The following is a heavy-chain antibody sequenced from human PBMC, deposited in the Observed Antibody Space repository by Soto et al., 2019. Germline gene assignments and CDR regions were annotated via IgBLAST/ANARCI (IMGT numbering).Heavy chain of an antibody. CDR3: ARGWSSGTGYYYYYYGMDV. Sequence: TSETLSLTCAVYGGSFSGYYWSWIRQPPGKGLEWIGEINHSGSTNYNPSLKSRVTISVDTSKNQFSLKLSSVTAADTAVYYCARGWSSGTGYYYYYYGMDVWGQGTTVTVSS. CDR1: GGSFSGYY. CDR2: INHSGST. V-gene: IGHV4-34*01. J-gene: IGHJ6*02. D-gene: IGHD7-27*01.